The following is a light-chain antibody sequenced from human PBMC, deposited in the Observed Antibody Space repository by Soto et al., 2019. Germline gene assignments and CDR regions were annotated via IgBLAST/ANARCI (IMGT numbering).Light chain of an antibody. V-gene: IGKV1-27*01. Sequence: DLQMTQSPSSLSVSGGDRVPITCRASQGITNYLAWYQQKPGKVPKLLIYGASTLQSGVPSRFSGRGSGTDCTLTSNSVQPEDVATYYCQKYDRAPFTVGPGTKVDIK. CDR3: QKYDRAPFT. CDR1: QGITNY. J-gene: IGKJ3*01. CDR2: GAS.